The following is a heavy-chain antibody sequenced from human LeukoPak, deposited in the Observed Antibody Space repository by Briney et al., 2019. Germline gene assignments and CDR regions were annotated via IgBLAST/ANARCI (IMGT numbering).Heavy chain of an antibody. Sequence: GGSLRLSCAASGFSFSHYGMGWVRQAPGKGLEWVSYISSSGSTIYYADSVKGRFTISRDNAKNSLYLQMNSLRAEDTAVYYCARGRDGYNLVDAFDIWGQGIMVTVSS. J-gene: IGHJ3*02. CDR3: ARGRDGYNLVDAFDI. V-gene: IGHV3-11*04. D-gene: IGHD5-24*01. CDR1: GFSFSHYG. CDR2: ISSSGSTI.